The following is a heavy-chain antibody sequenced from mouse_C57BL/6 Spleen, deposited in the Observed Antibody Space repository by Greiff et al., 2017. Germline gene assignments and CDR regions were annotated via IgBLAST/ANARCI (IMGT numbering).Heavy chain of an antibody. J-gene: IGHJ3*01. V-gene: IGHV1-64*01. CDR2: IHPNSGST. CDR3: ARSGGSSDVAD. D-gene: IGHD1-1*01. Sequence: QVQLQQSGAELVKPGASVKLSCKASGYTFTSYWMHWVKQRPGQGLEWIGMIHPNSGSTNYNEKFKSKATLTVDKSSSTAYMQLSSLTSEDSAVYDCARSGGSSDVADWGQGTLVTVSA. CDR1: GYTFTSYW.